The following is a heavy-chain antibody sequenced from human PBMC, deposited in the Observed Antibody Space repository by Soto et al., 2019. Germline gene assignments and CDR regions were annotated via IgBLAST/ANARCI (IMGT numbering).Heavy chain of an antibody. CDR2: ISYDGSNK. Sequence: GGSLRLSCAASGFTFSSYGMHWVRQAPGKGLEWVAVISYDGSNKYYADSVKGRFTISRDNSKNTLYLQMTSLRAEDTAVYYCAKEGPDGSGSYDYWGQGTLVTVSS. D-gene: IGHD3-10*01. CDR3: AKEGPDGSGSYDY. J-gene: IGHJ4*02. CDR1: GFTFSSYG. V-gene: IGHV3-30*18.